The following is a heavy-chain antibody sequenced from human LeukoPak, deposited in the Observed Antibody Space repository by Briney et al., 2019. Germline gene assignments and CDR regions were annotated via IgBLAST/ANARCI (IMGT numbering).Heavy chain of an antibody. CDR2: IYPGNSDT. CDR3: AGGPQLVP. CDR1: GYTFTSHW. Sequence: KRGESLKISCKFSGYTFTSHWIGWVRQMPGKGLEWMGIIYPGNSDTRYSPSFRGQVTISADKTISTAYLQWGSLKASDTAMYYCAGGPQLVPWGQGTLVTVSS. J-gene: IGHJ5*02. V-gene: IGHV5-51*01.